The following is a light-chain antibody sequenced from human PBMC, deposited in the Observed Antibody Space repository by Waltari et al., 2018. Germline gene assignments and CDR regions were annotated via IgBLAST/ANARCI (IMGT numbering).Light chain of an antibody. Sequence: WYQRPPGKATKLMIDEDNKRASGVSNRFSGSKSGNTASLTISGLQAEDEADYYCCSYAGSAIWVFGGGTKLTVL. CDR2: EDN. V-gene: IGLV2-23*01. CDR3: CSYAGSAIWV. J-gene: IGLJ3*02.